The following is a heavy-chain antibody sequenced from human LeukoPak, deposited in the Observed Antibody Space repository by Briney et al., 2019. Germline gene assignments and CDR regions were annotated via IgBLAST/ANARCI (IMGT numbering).Heavy chain of an antibody. J-gene: IGHJ4*02. CDR3: ASFYCSGGSCYFDY. CDR1: GFSITSGYF. D-gene: IGHD2-15*01. Sequence: PSETLSLTCTVSGFSITSGYFWGWIRQPAGKGLEWIGRIYTSGCTNYNPSLKSRVTMSVDTSKNQFSLKLSSVTAADTAVYYCASFYCSGGSCYFDYWGQGTLVTVSS. CDR2: IYTSGCT. V-gene: IGHV4-4*07.